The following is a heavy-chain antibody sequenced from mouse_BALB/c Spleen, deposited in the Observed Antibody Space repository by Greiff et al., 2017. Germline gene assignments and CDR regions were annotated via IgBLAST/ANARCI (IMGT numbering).Heavy chain of an antibody. V-gene: IGHV1S81*02. D-gene: IGHD2-10*02. CDR1: GYTFTSYY. Sequence: QVQLQQSGAELVKPGASVKLSCKASGYTFTSYYMYWVKQRPGQGLEWIGEINPSNGGTNFNEKFKSKATLTVDKSSSTAYMQLSSLTSEDSAVYYCTRSGYGNYGAYWGQGTLVTVYA. J-gene: IGHJ3*01. CDR2: INPSNGGT. CDR3: TRSGYGNYGAY.